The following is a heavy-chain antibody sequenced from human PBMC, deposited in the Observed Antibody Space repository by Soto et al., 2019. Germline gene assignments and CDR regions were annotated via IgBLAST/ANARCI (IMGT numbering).Heavy chain of an antibody. D-gene: IGHD2-15*01. Sequence: ASVKVSSKASGYTFTRYTMNWVRQAPGQRLEWMGWINPDNGNTKSSQKFQDRVIITRDTSASTAYMDLSSLRSEDTAVYYCARGIATGQLDPWGQGTMVTVSS. CDR3: ARGIATGQLDP. CDR2: INPDNGNT. V-gene: IGHV1-3*01. J-gene: IGHJ5*02. CDR1: GYTFTRYT.